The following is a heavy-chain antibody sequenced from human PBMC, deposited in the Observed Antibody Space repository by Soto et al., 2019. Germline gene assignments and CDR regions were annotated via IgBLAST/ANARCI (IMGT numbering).Heavy chain of an antibody. CDR1: GFAFSNFG. CDR2: IWPNGKNK. V-gene: IGHV3-33*04. CDR3: ARDPGQDEAMDY. Sequence: QVQVVESGGGVVQPGRSLRLSCATSGFAFSNFGMHWVRQVPGKGLEWVAVIWPNGKNKDYADYAKGRFTISRDNSKNILYLEMNSLRVEDTAIYYCARDPGQDEAMDYWGQGTLVTVSS. J-gene: IGHJ4*02.